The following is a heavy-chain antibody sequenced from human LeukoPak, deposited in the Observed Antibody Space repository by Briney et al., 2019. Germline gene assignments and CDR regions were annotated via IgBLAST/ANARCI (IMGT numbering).Heavy chain of an antibody. CDR1: GFSLSTNGVG. CDR3: AHRLIESGNWDNGNFDY. V-gene: IGHV2-5*02. J-gene: IGHJ4*02. D-gene: IGHD1/OR15-1a*01. Sequence: SGPTLVKPTQTLTLTCTFSGFSLSTNGVGVGWIRQPPGKALECLALIYWDDDKRYSPSLKSRVTITKDTSKNQVVLTMTNVDVVDTATYYCAHRLIESGNWDNGNFDYWGQGTLVTVSS. CDR2: IYWDDDK.